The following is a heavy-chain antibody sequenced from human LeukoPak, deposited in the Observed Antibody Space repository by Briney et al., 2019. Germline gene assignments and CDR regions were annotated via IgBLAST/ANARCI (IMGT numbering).Heavy chain of an antibody. Sequence: PSETLSLTFTVSGGSISSYYWSWIRQPTGKGLEWIGYIYYCGSTNYNPSLKSRVTISVDTSKNQFSLKLSSVTAADTAVYYCARDRSYYGSGSYYNVGYYYYYGMDVWGQGTTVTVSS. D-gene: IGHD3-10*01. CDR3: ARDRSYYGSGSYYNVGYYYYYGMDV. CDR2: IYYCGST. CDR1: GGSISSYY. V-gene: IGHV4-59*01. J-gene: IGHJ6*02.